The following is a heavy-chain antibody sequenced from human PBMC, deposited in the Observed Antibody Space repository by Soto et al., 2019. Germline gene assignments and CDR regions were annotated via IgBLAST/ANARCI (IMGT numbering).Heavy chain of an antibody. J-gene: IGHJ5*02. CDR2: INHSGST. D-gene: IGHD2-2*01. CDR3: ARCIVVVPAAISGQNWFDP. Sequence: SETLSLTCAVYGGSFSGYYWSWIRQPPGKGLEWIGEINHSGSTNYNPSLKSRVAISVDTSKNQFSLKLSSVTAADTAVYYCARCIVVVPAAISGQNWFDPWGQGTLVTVSS. V-gene: IGHV4-34*01. CDR1: GGSFSGYY.